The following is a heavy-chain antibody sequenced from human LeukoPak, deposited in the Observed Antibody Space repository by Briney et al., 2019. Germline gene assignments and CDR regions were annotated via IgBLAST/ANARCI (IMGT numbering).Heavy chain of an antibody. D-gene: IGHD5-18*01. CDR1: GGSISSYY. Sequence: TSETLSLTCTVSGGSISSYYWSWIRQPAGKGLEWIGRIYTSGSTNYNPSLESRVTISVDTSKNQFSLKLSSVTAADTAVYYCARGSGGYSFFLDAFDIWGQGTMVTVSS. J-gene: IGHJ3*02. CDR3: ARGSGGYSFFLDAFDI. CDR2: IYTSGST. V-gene: IGHV4-4*07.